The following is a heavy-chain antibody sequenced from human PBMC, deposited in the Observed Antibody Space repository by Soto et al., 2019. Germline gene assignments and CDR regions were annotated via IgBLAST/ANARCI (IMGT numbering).Heavy chain of an antibody. J-gene: IGHJ4*02. D-gene: IGHD6-6*01. CDR3: GTRPGGGGY. CDR2: IYSGGYT. CDR1: GFTVSNNY. V-gene: IGHV3-53*01. Sequence: EVQLVESGGGLIQPGGSLRLSCAVSGFTVSNNYMSWVRQAPGKGLEGVSVIYSGGYTAYGDSVKGRFTISRDNSKNTRSLEMNSRGAAGTAVYSGGTRPGGGGYWGQGTLVTVSS.